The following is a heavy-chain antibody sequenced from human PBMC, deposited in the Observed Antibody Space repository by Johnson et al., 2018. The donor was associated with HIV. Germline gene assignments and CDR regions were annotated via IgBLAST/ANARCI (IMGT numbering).Heavy chain of an antibody. D-gene: IGHD3-10*01. CDR2: IKEDGSEK. CDR3: ARPIARGASNI. V-gene: IGHV3-7*05. J-gene: IGHJ3*02. Sequence: EMQLVESGGGLVQPGGSLRLSCAASGFTFSTNWMNWVRQAPGKGLEWVANIKEDGSEKYYVDSVRGRFTISRDNAKNLLYLQMNSLRAEDTAVYYCARPIARGASNIWGQGTMVTVSS. CDR1: GFTFSTNW.